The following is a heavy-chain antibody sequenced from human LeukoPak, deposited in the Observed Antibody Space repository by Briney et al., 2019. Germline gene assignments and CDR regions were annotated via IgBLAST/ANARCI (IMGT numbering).Heavy chain of an antibody. J-gene: IGHJ4*02. V-gene: IGHV4-4*07. D-gene: IGHD2-2*01. CDR2: IYTSGST. CDR3: ARTPKYCSSTSCYYFDY. Sequence: PSETLSLTCTVSGGSISSYYWSWIRQPAGKGLEWIGRIYTSGSTNYNPSLKSRVTMSVDTSKNQFSLKLSSATAADTAVYYCARTPKYCSSTSCYYFDYWGQGTLVTVSS. CDR1: GGSISSYY.